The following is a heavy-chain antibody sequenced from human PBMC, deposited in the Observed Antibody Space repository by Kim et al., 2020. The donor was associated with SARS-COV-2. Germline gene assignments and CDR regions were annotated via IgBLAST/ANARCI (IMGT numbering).Heavy chain of an antibody. CDR3: ARSSRRTGTTGGTGFDY. CDR1: GFTFSSYS. V-gene: IGHV3-48*02. Sequence: GGSLRLSCAASGFTFSSYSMNWVRQAPGKGLEWVSYISSSSSTIYYADSVKGRFTISRDNAKNSLYLQMNSLRDEDTAVYYCARSSRRTGTTGGTGFDYWGQGTLVTVSS. J-gene: IGHJ4*02. D-gene: IGHD1-1*01. CDR2: ISSSSSTI.